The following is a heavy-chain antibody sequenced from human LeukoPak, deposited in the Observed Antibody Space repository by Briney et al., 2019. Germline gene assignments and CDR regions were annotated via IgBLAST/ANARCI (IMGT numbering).Heavy chain of an antibody. CDR1: GGSISSYY. CDR2: IYYSGST. J-gene: IGHJ4*02. D-gene: IGHD3-10*01. Sequence: SETLSLTCTVSGGSISSYYWSWIRQPPGKGLEWIGYIYYSGSTNYNPSLKSRGTISVDTSKNQFSLKLSSVTAADTAVYYCARNMVRGVIISPYFDYWGQGTLVTVSS. CDR3: ARNMVRGVIISPYFDY. V-gene: IGHV4-59*01.